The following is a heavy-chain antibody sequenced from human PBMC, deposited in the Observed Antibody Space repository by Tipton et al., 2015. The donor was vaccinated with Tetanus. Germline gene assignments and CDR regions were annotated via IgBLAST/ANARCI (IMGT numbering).Heavy chain of an antibody. Sequence: TLSLTCAVSGGSISSGGYSWTWIRQPPGKGLQWIGYMYYSGTTHYNPSLKSRVTISIDRSKNQLSLKLTSVTAADTAVYYCARATSTGPAYNWFDPWGQGTLVTFSS. CDR3: ARATSTGPAYNWFDP. CDR2: MYYSGTT. CDR1: GGSISSGGYS. J-gene: IGHJ5*02. D-gene: IGHD2-8*02. V-gene: IGHV4-30-2*01.